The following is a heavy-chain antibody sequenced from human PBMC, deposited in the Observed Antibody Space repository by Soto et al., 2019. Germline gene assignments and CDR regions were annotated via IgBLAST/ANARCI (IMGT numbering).Heavy chain of an antibody. J-gene: IGHJ5*02. Sequence: QLQLQESGPGLVKPSETLSLTCTVSGGSISSSSYYWGWIRQPPGKGLEWIGSIYYSGSTYYNPSLKSRVTISVDTSKNQFSLKLSSVTAADTAVYYCARHRYPYGSGSYIWFDPWGQGTLVTVSS. D-gene: IGHD3-10*01. CDR3: ARHRYPYGSGSYIWFDP. CDR1: GGSISSSSYY. CDR2: IYYSGST. V-gene: IGHV4-39*01.